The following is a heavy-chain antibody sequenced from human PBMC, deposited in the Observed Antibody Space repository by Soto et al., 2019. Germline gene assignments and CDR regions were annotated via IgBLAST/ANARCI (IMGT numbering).Heavy chain of an antibody. Sequence: GGSLRLSCAASGFTFSSYGMHWVRQAPGKGLEWVAVIWYDGSNKYYADSVKGRFTISRDNSKNTLYLQMNSLRAEDTAVYYCARGPLATEVGMDVWGQGTTVTVSS. CDR3: ARGPLATEVGMDV. J-gene: IGHJ6*02. CDR1: GFTFSSYG. D-gene: IGHD1-26*01. CDR2: IWYDGSNK. V-gene: IGHV3-33*01.